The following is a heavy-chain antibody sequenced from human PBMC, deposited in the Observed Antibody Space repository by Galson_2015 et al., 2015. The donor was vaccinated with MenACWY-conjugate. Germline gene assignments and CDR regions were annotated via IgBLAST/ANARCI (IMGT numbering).Heavy chain of an antibody. Sequence: ETLSLTCSVFGASISTDYWCWIRQPPGQGLEWIGYIHYSGSTKYNPSLKTRITMSLETSENQFSLKLSSVTAADTAVYYCARWVAVKMIEYCGQGTLVTVSS. J-gene: IGHJ4*02. CDR2: IHYSGST. V-gene: IGHV4-59*01. CDR1: GASISTDY. D-gene: IGHD6-19*01. CDR3: ARWVAVKMIEY.